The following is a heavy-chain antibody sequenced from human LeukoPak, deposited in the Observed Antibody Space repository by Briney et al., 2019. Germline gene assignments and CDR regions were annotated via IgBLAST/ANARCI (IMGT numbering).Heavy chain of an antibody. CDR1: GGTFSSYA. D-gene: IGHD3-10*01. V-gene: IGHV1-69*13. CDR3: ARAKPKNMVRGLIMRRESRYYFDY. CDR2: IIPIFGTA. Sequence: ASVKVSFEASGGTFSSYAISWVRQAPGQGLEWMGGIIPIFGTANYAQKYQGRVTITADESTSTAYMELSSLRSEDTAVYYCARAKPKNMVRGLIMRRESRYYFDYWGQGTLVTVSS. J-gene: IGHJ4*02.